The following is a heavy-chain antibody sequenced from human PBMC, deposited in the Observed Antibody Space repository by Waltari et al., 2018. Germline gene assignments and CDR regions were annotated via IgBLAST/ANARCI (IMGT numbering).Heavy chain of an antibody. D-gene: IGHD3-22*01. CDR2: INSDGSST. Sequence: EVQLVESGGGLVQPGGSLRLSCAASGFSFSSYWMHWVRQAPGKGLEWVSRINSDGSSTRYSDAVKGRFTISRDNAKNTLYLQMSSLRVEDTAFYYCARTKWLDGMDVWGQGTTVTVSS. CDR1: GFSFSSYW. CDR3: ARTKWLDGMDV. V-gene: IGHV3-74*01. J-gene: IGHJ6*02.